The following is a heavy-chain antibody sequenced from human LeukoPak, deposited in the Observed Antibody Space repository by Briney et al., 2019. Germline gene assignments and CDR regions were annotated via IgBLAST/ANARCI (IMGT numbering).Heavy chain of an antibody. D-gene: IGHD3-22*01. CDR2: INPNSGGT. V-gene: IGHV1-2*02. CDR1: GYTFTGYY. CDR3: AILSMIVVVITTS. Sequence: ASVKVSCKSSGYTFTGYYMHWVRQPPAQGLEWMGWINPNSGGTNYAQKFQGRVTMTRDTSISTAYMELSRLRSDDTAVYYCAILSMIVVVITTSWGQGTLVTVSS. J-gene: IGHJ5*02.